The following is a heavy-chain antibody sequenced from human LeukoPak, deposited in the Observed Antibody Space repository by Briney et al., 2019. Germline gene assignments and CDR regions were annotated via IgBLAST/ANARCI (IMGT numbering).Heavy chain of an antibody. J-gene: IGHJ6*02. CDR2: MNPNSGNT. CDR3: ARGQWIAAASYGMDV. V-gene: IGHV1-8*01. D-gene: IGHD6-13*01. CDR1: GGTFMRHS. Sequence: ASVKVSCKASGGTFMRHSINWVRQATGQGLEWMGWMNPNSGNTGYAQKFQGRVTMTRNTSISTAYMELSSLRSEDTAVYYCARGQWIAAASYGMDVWGQGTTVTVSS.